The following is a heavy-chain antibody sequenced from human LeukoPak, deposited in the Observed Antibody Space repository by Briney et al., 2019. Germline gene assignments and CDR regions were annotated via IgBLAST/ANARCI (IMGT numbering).Heavy chain of an antibody. CDR2: INPDGNKK. D-gene: IGHD5-18*01. CDR3: ARDLAYSRLDY. CDR1: GFTFSNAW. J-gene: IGHJ4*02. Sequence: GGSLRLSCAASGFTFSNAWMDWVRQAPGKGLEWVASINPDGNKKYSADSVKGRFTISRDNAENSLYLQMNSLRVEDTAFYYCARDLAYSRLDYWGQGMLVTVSS. V-gene: IGHV3-7*01.